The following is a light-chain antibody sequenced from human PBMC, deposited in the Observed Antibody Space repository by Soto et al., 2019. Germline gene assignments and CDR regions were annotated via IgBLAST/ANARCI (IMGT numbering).Light chain of an antibody. V-gene: IGLV2-14*01. CDR1: SSDVGTYNY. Sequence: QSVLTQPASVSGSPGQSITISCTGTSSDVGTYNYVSWYQQHPGKAPKVMIYEVTYRPSGVSNRFSGSKSGNTASLTISGLQAEDEAEYYCSSYTGSSTLGVFGTGTKVTVL. J-gene: IGLJ1*01. CDR3: SSYTGSSTLGV. CDR2: EVT.